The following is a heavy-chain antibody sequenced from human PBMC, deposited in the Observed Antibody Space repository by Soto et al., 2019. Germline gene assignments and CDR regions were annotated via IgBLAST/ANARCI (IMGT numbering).Heavy chain of an antibody. V-gene: IGHV1-2*02. Sequence: ASVKVSCKASGYTFTGYYMHWVRQAPGQGLEWMGWINPNSGGTNYAQKFQGRVTMTRDTSTSTVYMELSSLRSEDTAVYYCARGGTDYYDSSGYYYLGYWGQGTLVTVSS. D-gene: IGHD3-22*01. CDR3: ARGGTDYYDSSGYYYLGY. J-gene: IGHJ4*02. CDR2: INPNSGGT. CDR1: GYTFTGYY.